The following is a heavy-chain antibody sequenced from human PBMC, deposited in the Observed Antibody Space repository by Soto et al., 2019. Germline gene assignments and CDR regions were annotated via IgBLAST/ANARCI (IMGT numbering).Heavy chain of an antibody. J-gene: IGHJ5*02. CDR3: ARESSSSSERSFDP. V-gene: IGHV1-2*04. D-gene: IGHD6-6*01. CDR1: GGTFSSYT. CDR2: INPNSGGT. Sequence: ASVKVSCKASGGTFSSYTISWVRQAPGQGLEWMGWINPNSGGTNYAQKFQGWVTMTRDTSISTAYMELSRLRSDDTAVYYCARESSSSSERSFDPWGQGTLVTVSS.